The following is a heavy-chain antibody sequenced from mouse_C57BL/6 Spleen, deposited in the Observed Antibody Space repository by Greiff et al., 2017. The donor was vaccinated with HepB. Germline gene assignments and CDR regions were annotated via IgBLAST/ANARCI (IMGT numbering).Heavy chain of an antibody. V-gene: IGHV1-50*01. J-gene: IGHJ2*01. Sequence: VQLQQPGAELVKPGASVKLSCKASGYTFTSYWMQWVKQRPGQGLEWIGEIDPSDSYTNYNQKFKGKATLTVDTSSSTAYMQLSSLTSEDSAVYYCARSSGYLDYWGQGTTLTVSS. CDR1: GYTFTSYW. CDR3: ARSSGYLDY. CDR2: IDPSDSYT. D-gene: IGHD3-2*02.